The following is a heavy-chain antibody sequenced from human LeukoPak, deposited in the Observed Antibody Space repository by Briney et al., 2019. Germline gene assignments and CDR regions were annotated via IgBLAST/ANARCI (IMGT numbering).Heavy chain of an antibody. CDR2: ISGSGGST. CDR1: GFTFSSYA. D-gene: IGHD2-15*01. J-gene: IGHJ4*02. CDR3: AKDKCSGGSCPPSFDY. V-gene: IGHV3-23*01. Sequence: GSLRLSCAASGFTFSSYAMSWVRQAPRKGLEWVSTISGSGGSTYYADSVKGRFTTSRDNSKNTLYLQMNSLRAEDTAVYYCAKDKCSGGSCPPSFDYWGQGTLVTVSS.